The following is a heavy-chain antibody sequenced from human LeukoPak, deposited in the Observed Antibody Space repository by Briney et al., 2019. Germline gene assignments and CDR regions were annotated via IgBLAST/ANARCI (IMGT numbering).Heavy chain of an antibody. CDR3: ARAGRILDYFDY. CDR1: GFTFSSYA. J-gene: IGHJ4*02. D-gene: IGHD2-15*01. V-gene: IGHV3-30*04. CDR2: ISFDAKNK. Sequence: GGSLRLSCAASGFTFSSYALHWVRQAPGKGLEWVAVISFDAKNKYYVDSVKGRFTISRDNSKNTLYLQMSTLRAEDTAVYYCARAGRILDYFDYWGQGTLVTVSS.